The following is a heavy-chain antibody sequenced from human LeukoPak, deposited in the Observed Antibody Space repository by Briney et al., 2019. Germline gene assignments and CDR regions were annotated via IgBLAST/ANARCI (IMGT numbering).Heavy chain of an antibody. D-gene: IGHD7-27*01. CDR2: IYYSGST. CDR3: ARCTLGMGDAFDI. CDR1: GGSISSGDYY. J-gene: IGHJ3*02. Sequence: SQTLSLTCAVSGGSISSGDYYWSWIRQPPGKGLEWIGYIYYSGSTYYNPSLKSRVTISVDTSKNQFSLKLSSVTAADTAVYYCARCTLGMGDAFDIWGQGTMVTVSS. V-gene: IGHV4-30-4*01.